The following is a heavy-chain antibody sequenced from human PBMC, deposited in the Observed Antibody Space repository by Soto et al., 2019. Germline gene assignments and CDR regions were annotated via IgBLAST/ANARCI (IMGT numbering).Heavy chain of an antibody. D-gene: IGHD2-2*01. J-gene: IGHJ5*02. CDR3: AKDPNWPNIVVVPGWFDP. Sequence: GGSLRLSCAASGFTFSSYAMSWVRQAPGKGLEWVSAISGSGGSTYYADSVKGRFTISRDNSKNTLYLQMNSLRAEDTAVYYCAKDPNWPNIVVVPGWFDPWGQGTLVTVSS. V-gene: IGHV3-23*01. CDR1: GFTFSSYA. CDR2: ISGSGGST.